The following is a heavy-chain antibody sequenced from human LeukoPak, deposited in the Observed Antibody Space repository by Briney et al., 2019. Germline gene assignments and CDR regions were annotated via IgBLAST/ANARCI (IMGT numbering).Heavy chain of an antibody. Sequence: SETLSLTCIVSGYSISSDYCWDWIRQPPGKGLEWIGSISHRGSTYYNPSLKSRVTMSADTPNNQFSLRLSSVTAADTAVYYCARDDVDIVATYDYWGQGTLVTVSS. CDR1: GYSISSDYC. J-gene: IGHJ4*02. CDR2: ISHRGST. V-gene: IGHV4-38-2*02. D-gene: IGHD5-12*01. CDR3: ARDDVDIVATYDY.